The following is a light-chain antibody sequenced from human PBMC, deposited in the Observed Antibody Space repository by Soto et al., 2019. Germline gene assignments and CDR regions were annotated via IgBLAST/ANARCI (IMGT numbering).Light chain of an antibody. CDR3: SSYTSSSTLYV. CDR1: SSDVGGYNY. J-gene: IGLJ1*01. V-gene: IGLV2-14*01. Sequence: QSMLTHPASVSGSPGQSIAISCTGTSSDVGGYNYVSWYQQHPGKAPKLMIYDVGNRPSGVSNRFSGSKSGNTASLTISGLQAEDEADYYCSSYTSSSTLYVFGNGTKVTVL. CDR2: DVG.